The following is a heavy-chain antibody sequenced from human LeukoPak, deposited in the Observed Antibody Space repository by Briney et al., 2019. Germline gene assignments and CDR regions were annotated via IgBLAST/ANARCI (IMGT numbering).Heavy chain of an antibody. D-gene: IGHD6-19*01. V-gene: IGHV3-7*03. CDR1: GFTVSSTY. Sequence: GGSLRLSCAASGFTVSSTYMSWVRQAPGKGLQWVGHIKNDGSETYYLDSLKGRFSISRDNTNNALYLQMNSLRVEDTAVYYCVKNDGWFHLAQWGQGTLVTVSS. CDR3: VKNDGWFHLAQ. J-gene: IGHJ4*02. CDR2: IKNDGSET.